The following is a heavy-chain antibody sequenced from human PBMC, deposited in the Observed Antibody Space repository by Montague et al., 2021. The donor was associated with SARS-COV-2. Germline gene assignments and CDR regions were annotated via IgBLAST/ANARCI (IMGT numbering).Heavy chain of an antibody. D-gene: IGHD2-21*01. CDR2: IYNSGLS. V-gene: IGHV4-4*07. CDR3: SCIESSSRKGTFDY. J-gene: IGHJ4*01. CDR1: GDSISTYH. Sequence: SETLSLTCSVSGDSISTYHWSWIRQPAGKGLEWIGRIYNSGLSNSNPSLKSRVTISVNTSTNQRSLKLTSVTAADTAICYCSCIESSSRKGTFDYWCHGTLVIVSS.